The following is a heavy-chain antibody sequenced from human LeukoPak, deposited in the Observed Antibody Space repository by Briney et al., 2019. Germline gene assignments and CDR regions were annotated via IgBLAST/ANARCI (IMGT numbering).Heavy chain of an antibody. CDR3: AKEPDLYYYDSSGYSY. Sequence: GSLRIFCAASGFSFSNHAMHLVRQAPSKGLEWVALISYDGSDKYYADSVKGRFTISRDNSKNTLYLQMNSLRAEDTAVYYCAKEPDLYYYDSSGYSYWGQGTLVTVSS. CDR2: ISYDGSDK. CDR1: GFSFSNHA. V-gene: IGHV3-30*04. D-gene: IGHD3-22*01. J-gene: IGHJ4*02.